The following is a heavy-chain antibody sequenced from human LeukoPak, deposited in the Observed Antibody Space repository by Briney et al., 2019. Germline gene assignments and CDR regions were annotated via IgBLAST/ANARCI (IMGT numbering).Heavy chain of an antibody. CDR2: IHYSGSS. D-gene: IGHD3-22*01. J-gene: IGHJ4*02. CDR3: AAYYDSSGYGVDY. V-gene: IGHV4-61*05. Sequence: SETLSLTCAVSGGSISSSNFHWGWIRQPPGKGLEWIGYIHYSGSSYYNPSLKSRVTISVDKSKNQFSLKLSSVTAADTAVYYCAAYYDSSGYGVDYWGQGTLVTVSS. CDR1: GGSISSSNFH.